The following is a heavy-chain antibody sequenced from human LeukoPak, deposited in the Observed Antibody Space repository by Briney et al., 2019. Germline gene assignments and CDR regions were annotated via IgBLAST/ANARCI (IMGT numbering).Heavy chain of an antibody. CDR1: GGSISSGGYY. Sequence: SETLSLTCTVSGGSISSGGYYWSWIRQHPGKGLERIGYIYYSGSTYYNPSLKSRVTISVDTSKNQFSSKLSSVTAADTAVYYCARDRVLISSGWFDYWGQGTLVTVSS. J-gene: IGHJ4*02. V-gene: IGHV4-31*03. CDR3: ARDRVLISSGWFDY. D-gene: IGHD6-19*01. CDR2: IYYSGST.